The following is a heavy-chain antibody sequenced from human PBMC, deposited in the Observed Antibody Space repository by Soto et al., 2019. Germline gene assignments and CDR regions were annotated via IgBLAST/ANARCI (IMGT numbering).Heavy chain of an antibody. D-gene: IGHD6-19*01. Sequence: QLQLQESGPRLVKPSETLSLTCGVSGDSIRGSTSYWGWIRQPPGQGLQWIGSTYHSGSTYYNSSLKSRVTISVDTSKNQFSLKLRSVTAADTAVYYCVKPYTSGWHYVQHWGRDTLVTVSS. CDR1: GDSIRGSTSY. CDR2: TYHSGST. J-gene: IGHJ1*01. V-gene: IGHV4-39*01. CDR3: VKPYTSGWHYVQH.